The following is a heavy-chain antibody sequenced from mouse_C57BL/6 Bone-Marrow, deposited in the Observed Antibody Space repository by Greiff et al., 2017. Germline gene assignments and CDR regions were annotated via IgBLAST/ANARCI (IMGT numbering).Heavy chain of an antibody. CDR2: IDPENGDT. V-gene: IGHV14-4*01. D-gene: IGHD1-1*01. CDR1: GFNIKDDY. CDR3: TSNGSSPFAY. J-gene: IGHJ3*01. Sequence: VQLQQSGAELVRPGASVKLSCTASGFNIKDDYMNWVKQRPEQGLEWMGWIDPENGDTEYASKFQGKATITADTSSNTAYLQLSSLTSEDTAVYYCTSNGSSPFAYWGQGTLVTVSA.